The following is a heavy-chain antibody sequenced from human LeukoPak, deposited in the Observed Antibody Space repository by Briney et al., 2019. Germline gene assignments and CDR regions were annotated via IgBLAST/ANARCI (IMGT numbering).Heavy chain of an antibody. CDR1: RLTFSSYG. CDR3: AKEGLYYYDSSGYTEGYFDY. CDR2: ISYDGSNK. D-gene: IGHD3-22*01. V-gene: IGHV3-30*18. Sequence: PGRSLRLSCAASRLTFSSYGMHWVRQAPGKGLEWVAVISYDGSNKYYADSVKGRFTISRDNSKNTLYLQMNSLRAEDTAVYYCAKEGLYYYDSSGYTEGYFDYWGQGTLVTVSS. J-gene: IGHJ4*02.